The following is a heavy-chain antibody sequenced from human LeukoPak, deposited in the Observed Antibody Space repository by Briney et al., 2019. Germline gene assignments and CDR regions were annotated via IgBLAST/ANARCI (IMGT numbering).Heavy chain of an antibody. D-gene: IGHD1-1*01. CDR3: AREGTSGTHLNWFDP. J-gene: IGHJ5*02. CDR2: IHGSGST. V-gene: IGHV4-59*01. CDR1: GGSISSYY. Sequence: PSETLSLTCTVSGGSISSYYWSWIRQPPGKGLEWIGHIHGSGSTNYNPSHKSRVTLSVDTSKNQFSLKLSSVTAADTAVYYCAREGTSGTHLNWFDPWGQGTLVTVSS.